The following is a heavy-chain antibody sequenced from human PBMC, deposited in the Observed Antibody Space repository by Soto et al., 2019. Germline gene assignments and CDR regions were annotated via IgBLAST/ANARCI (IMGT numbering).Heavy chain of an antibody. V-gene: IGHV3-30-3*01. Sequence: VGSLRVSCAGSGFSFSSYVLSWVRQAPGRGLEWVAATSYDGNNRYYADSVKGRFIISRDNSKNTLDLEMETPRPEDTAVYYCAGVYYGGDSVNNFWGQGTPVTVSS. CDR1: GFSFSSYV. CDR2: TSYDGNNR. D-gene: IGHD2-21*02. CDR3: AGVYYGGDSVNNF. J-gene: IGHJ4*02.